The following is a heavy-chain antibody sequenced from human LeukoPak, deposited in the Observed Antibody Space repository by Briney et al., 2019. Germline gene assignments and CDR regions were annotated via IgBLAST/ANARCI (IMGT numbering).Heavy chain of an antibody. CDR1: GFTFSSYA. Sequence: GGSLRLSCVASGFTFSSYAMNWVRQAPGKGLEWVSVITNSGHSTNYADSVKGRFTTSRDNSKNTLYLQMNSLRAEDTAVYYCAKESPGDLDYWGQGTLVTVSS. CDR3: AKESPGDLDY. J-gene: IGHJ4*02. D-gene: IGHD3-16*01. CDR2: ITNSGHST. V-gene: IGHV3-23*01.